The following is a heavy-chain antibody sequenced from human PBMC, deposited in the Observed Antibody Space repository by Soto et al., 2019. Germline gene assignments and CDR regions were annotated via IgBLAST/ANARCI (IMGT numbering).Heavy chain of an antibody. J-gene: IGHJ6*02. CDR2: IIPIFGTA. CDR3: ARGLRQFSNYYYYGMDV. D-gene: IGHD4-17*01. V-gene: IGHV1-69*06. CDR1: GGTFSSYA. Sequence: QVQLVQSGAEVKKPGSSVKVSCKASGGTFSSYAISWVRQAPGQGLEWMGGIIPIFGTANYAQKFQGRVTITADKSTSTAYTELSSLRSEDTAVYYCARGLRQFSNYYYYGMDVWGQGTTVTVSS.